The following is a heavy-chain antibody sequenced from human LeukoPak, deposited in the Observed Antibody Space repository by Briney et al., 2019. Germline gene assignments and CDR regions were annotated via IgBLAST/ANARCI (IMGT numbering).Heavy chain of an antibody. CDR3: ARGPLDYDILTDVSYYYYYYMDV. J-gene: IGHJ6*03. D-gene: IGHD3-9*01. CDR2: IIPIFGTA. Sequence: SVKVSCKASGGTFSSYAISWVRQAPGQGLEWMGGIIPIFGTANYAQKFQGRVTITADESTGTAYMELSSLRSEDTAVYYCARGPLDYDILTDVSYYYYYYMDVWGKGTTVTISS. V-gene: IGHV1-69*13. CDR1: GGTFSSYA.